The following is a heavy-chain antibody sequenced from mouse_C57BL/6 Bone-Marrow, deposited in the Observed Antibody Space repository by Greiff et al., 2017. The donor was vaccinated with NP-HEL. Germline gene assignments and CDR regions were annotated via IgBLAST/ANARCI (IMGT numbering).Heavy chain of an antibody. CDR1: GYTFTSYW. Sequence: VQLQQPGAELVKPGASVKMSCKASGYTFTSYWITWVKQRPGQGLEWIGDIYPGSGSTNYNEKFKSKATLTVDTSSSTAYMQLSSLTSEDSAVYYCARRGTGAGYFDVWGTGTTVTVSS. CDR2: IYPGSGST. CDR3: ARRGTGAGYFDV. V-gene: IGHV1-55*01. D-gene: IGHD3-3*01. J-gene: IGHJ1*03.